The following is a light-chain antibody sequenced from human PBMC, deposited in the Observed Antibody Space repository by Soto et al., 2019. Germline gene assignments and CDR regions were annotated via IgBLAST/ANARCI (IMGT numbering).Light chain of an antibody. CDR3: HQYGNSPYT. V-gene: IGKV3-20*01. Sequence: EIVLTQSPGTLSLSPGERATLSCRASQSVRSSYLAWFQQKPGQAPRLLIYGASSRATGIPDRFSGSGSGTDFTLTISRLEPEDFAMFSCHQYGNSPYTFGQGTKLEIK. CDR2: GAS. J-gene: IGKJ2*01. CDR1: QSVRSSY.